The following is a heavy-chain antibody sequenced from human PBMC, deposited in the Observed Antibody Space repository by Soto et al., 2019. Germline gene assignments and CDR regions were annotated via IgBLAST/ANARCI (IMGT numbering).Heavy chain of an antibody. CDR3: AIFMTSYGYSALGY. CDR2: ISAYNGNT. CDR1: GYTFTSYG. V-gene: IGHV1-18*01. Sequence: ASVKVSCKASGYTFTSYGISWVRQAPGQGLEWMGWISAYNGNTNYAQKLQGRVTMTTDTSTSTAYMELRSLRSDDTAVYYCAIFMTSYGYSALGYWGQGITVTVSS. D-gene: IGHD5-18*01. J-gene: IGHJ4*02.